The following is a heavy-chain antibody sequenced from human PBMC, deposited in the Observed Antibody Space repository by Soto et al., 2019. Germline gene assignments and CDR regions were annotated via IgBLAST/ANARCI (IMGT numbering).Heavy chain of an antibody. D-gene: IGHD2-15*01. CDR2: IYYSGST. V-gene: IGHV4-59*08. CDR3: ARHAVVEYYYYYYMDV. Sequence: PSETLSLTCTVSGGSISSYYWSWIRQPPGKGLEWIGYIYYSGSTNYNPSLKSRVTISVDTSKNQFSLKLSSVTAADTAVYYCARHAVVEYYYYYYMDVWGKGTTVTVSS. J-gene: IGHJ6*03. CDR1: GGSISSYY.